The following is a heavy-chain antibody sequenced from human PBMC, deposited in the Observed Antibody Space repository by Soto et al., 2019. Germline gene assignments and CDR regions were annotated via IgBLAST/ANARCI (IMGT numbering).Heavy chain of an antibody. Sequence: QVPLEESGPRLVKPSETLSLTCSFSDGPISNYYWSWIRQPPGKGLEWIGYIYYSGTTKYNPSLKSRFTMSVDAYKKQFSLRLTSVTAADTAMYYCARGRYNWNEGTYWGQGTLVTVSS. CDR1: DGPISNYY. CDR3: ARGRYNWNEGTY. D-gene: IGHD1-20*01. J-gene: IGHJ4*02. V-gene: IGHV4-59*01. CDR2: IYYSGTT.